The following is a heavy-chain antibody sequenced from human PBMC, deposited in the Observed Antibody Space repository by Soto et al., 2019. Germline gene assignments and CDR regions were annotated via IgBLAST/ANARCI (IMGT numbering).Heavy chain of an antibody. V-gene: IGHV4-59*01. Sequence: PSETLSLTCTVSSGSLTSYYWSWIRQPPGKGLEWIGYIYYSGSTNSNPSLKSRVTTSVDTSKNQFSLKLISVTAADTAVYYCARSSVVGLIPSASHYRFDSWGQGTLVTVSS. D-gene: IGHD2-15*01. CDR2: IYYSGST. J-gene: IGHJ4*02. CDR1: SGSLTSYY. CDR3: ARSSVVGLIPSASHYRFDS.